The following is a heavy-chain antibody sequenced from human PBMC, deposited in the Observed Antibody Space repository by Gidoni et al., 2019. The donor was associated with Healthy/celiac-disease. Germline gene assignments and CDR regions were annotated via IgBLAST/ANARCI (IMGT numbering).Heavy chain of an antibody. Sequence: QVQLVESGGGVVQPGGSLRLSCAASGFTFSSYGMHWVGQAPGKGLEWVAFIRYDGSNKYYADSVKGRFTISRDNSKNTLYLQMNSLRAEDTAVYYCARTIFYSYYFDYWGQGTLVTVSS. V-gene: IGHV3-30*02. CDR1: GFTFSSYG. J-gene: IGHJ4*02. D-gene: IGHD3-9*01. CDR2: IRYDGSNK. CDR3: ARTIFYSYYFDY.